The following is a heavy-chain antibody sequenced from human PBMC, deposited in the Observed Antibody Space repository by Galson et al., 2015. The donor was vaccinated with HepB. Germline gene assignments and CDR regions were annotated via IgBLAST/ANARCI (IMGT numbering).Heavy chain of an antibody. Sequence: SLRLSCAASGISFSNYAMSWVRQAPGKGLEWVSVITGSGITTKYLDSVKGRFTISRDNSKNTLYLQMSSLRAEDTAVYYCTNTGGGYYDGRLDYWGQGTLVTVSS. D-gene: IGHD3-22*01. V-gene: IGHV3-23*01. CDR2: ITGSGITT. CDR1: GISFSNYA. CDR3: TNTGGGYYDGRLDY. J-gene: IGHJ4*02.